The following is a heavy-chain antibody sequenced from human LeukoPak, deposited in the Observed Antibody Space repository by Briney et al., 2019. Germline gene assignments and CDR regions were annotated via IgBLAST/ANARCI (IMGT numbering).Heavy chain of an antibody. J-gene: IGHJ4*02. CDR3: ARSTVGNAYFDS. Sequence: SETLSLTCSAAGGSFSSFPWNWIRQPAGEGLERMGRISSAGSTIYNPSLKSRVTMSLDTFKNQVSLRLSSVTAADTAVYFCARSTVGNAYFDSWGQGALATVSS. V-gene: IGHV4-4*07. CDR1: GGSFSSFP. CDR2: ISSAGST. D-gene: IGHD1-26*01.